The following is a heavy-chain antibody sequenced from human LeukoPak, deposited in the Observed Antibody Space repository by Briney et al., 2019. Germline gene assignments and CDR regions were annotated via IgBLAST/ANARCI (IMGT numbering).Heavy chain of an antibody. CDR2: IYHSGST. CDR1: GYSISSGYY. J-gene: IGHJ5*02. V-gene: IGHV4-38-2*02. Sequence: PSETVSLTCTVSGYSISSGYYWGWIRQPPGKGLEWIGSIYHSGSTYYNPSLKSRVTISVDTSKNQFSLRLSSVTAADTAVYYCARDEVTMAVNWFDPWGQGTLVTVSS. CDR3: ARDEVTMAVNWFDP. D-gene: IGHD3-10*01.